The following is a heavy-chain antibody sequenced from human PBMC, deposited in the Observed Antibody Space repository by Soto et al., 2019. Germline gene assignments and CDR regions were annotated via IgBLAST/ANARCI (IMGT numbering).Heavy chain of an antibody. CDR2: IVSYNGDT. CDR1: GYTFSRYG. J-gene: IGHJ6*02. D-gene: IGHD2-8*01. Sequence: QGQLVQSGPEAKKPGASVKVSCKASGYTFSRYGISWVRQAPGQGLEWMGWIVSYNGDTKYAQKVQGRVTMTIDTSTYTAYMELRSMTSDDTAIYYCAKNGQPPYYYYGMDVWGQGPTVTVSS. CDR3: AKNGQPPYYYYGMDV. V-gene: IGHV1-18*01.